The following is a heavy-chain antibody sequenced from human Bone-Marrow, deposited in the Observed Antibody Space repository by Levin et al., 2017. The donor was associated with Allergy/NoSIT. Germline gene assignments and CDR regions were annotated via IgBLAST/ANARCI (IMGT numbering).Heavy chain of an antibody. J-gene: IGHJ3*02. CDR2: INPSDGST. CDR3: AKDQAMVVVNTDDAFDI. V-gene: IGHV1-46*01. CDR1: LTSYY. D-gene: IGHD2-21*01. Sequence: LTSYYMHWVRQAPGQGLEWMGIINPSDGSTSYGQKFQGRFTMTSVTSTSAVSMELSSLRSEETAVYYCAKDQAMVVVNTDDAFDIWGQGTMVTVSS.